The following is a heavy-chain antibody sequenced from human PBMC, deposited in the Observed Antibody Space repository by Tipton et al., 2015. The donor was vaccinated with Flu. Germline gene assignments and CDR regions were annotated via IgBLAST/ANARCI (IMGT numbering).Heavy chain of an antibody. D-gene: IGHD4-11*01. CDR2: ICPGSP. J-gene: IGHJ5*01. Sequence: TLSLTCSVSGGSIGSPYCRGWVRQPPGKGLEWIGNICPGSPYYNPSLKSRVTLSVDRSKNQFSLKLTFVTAADTAVYYCARRDYSNYVSVPKNWFDSWGQGILVTVSS. CDR1: GGSIGSPYC. V-gene: IGHV4-38-2*01. CDR3: ARRDYSNYVSVPKNWFDS.